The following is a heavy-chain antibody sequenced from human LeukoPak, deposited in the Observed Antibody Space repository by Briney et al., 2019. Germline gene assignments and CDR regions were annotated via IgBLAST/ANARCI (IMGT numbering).Heavy chain of an antibody. CDR3: ARESGSYFDY. J-gene: IGHJ4*02. V-gene: IGHV3-7*01. CDR1: GYTFSSYW. D-gene: IGHD1-26*01. Sequence: GRSLRLSCAASGYTFSSYWMSWVRQAPGKGLEWVANIKQDGSEKYYVDSVKGRFTISRDNAKNSLYLQMNSLRAEDTTVYYCARESGSYFDYWGQGTLVTVSS. CDR2: IKQDGSEK.